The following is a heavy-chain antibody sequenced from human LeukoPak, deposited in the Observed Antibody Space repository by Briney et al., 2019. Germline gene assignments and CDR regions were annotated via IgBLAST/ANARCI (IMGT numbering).Heavy chain of an antibody. D-gene: IGHD6-13*01. CDR1: GFTFSSYS. Sequence: GGSVTVSCAASGFTFSSYSMDWVRQAPGKGLEWVGRVNKDGSEQYYVDSVKGRFTISRDNAKNSLSLQVSSLRAEDTAAYYCTRGGATSSWYWFFWGQGTLVSVPS. CDR3: TRGGATSSWYWFF. V-gene: IGHV3-7*01. J-gene: IGHJ4*02. CDR2: VNKDGSEQ.